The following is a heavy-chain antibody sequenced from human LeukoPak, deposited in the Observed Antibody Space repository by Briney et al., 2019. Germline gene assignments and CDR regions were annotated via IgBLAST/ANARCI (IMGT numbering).Heavy chain of an antibody. D-gene: IGHD3-22*01. CDR3: ARLYYDSSGYYGYNWFDP. CDR1: GYTFTMYD. J-gene: IGHJ5*02. Sequence: ASVTVSFKASGYTFTMYDINWVRQATGQGREWMGWMNPNSGNTGYAQKFQGRVTMTSNTSISTAYMELSSLRSEDTAVYYCARLYYDSSGYYGYNWFDPWGQGTLVTVSS. CDR2: MNPNSGNT. V-gene: IGHV1-8*01.